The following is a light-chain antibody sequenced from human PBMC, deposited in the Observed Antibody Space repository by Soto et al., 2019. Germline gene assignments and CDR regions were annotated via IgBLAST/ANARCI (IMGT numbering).Light chain of an antibody. CDR3: QQYGSSRT. V-gene: IGKV3D-20*01. CDR1: QSVSSNY. Sequence: EIVLTQSPGTLSLSPGERATLSCGASQSVSSNYIAWYQQKPGLAPRLLIYDASNRATGIPDRFSGSGSGTDFTLTISRLEPEDSAVYYCQQYGSSRTFGQGTKVDIK. J-gene: IGKJ1*01. CDR2: DAS.